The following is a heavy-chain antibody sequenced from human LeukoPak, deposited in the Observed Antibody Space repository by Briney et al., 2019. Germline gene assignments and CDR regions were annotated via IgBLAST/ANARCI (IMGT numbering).Heavy chain of an antibody. CDR1: GGSISSSIYY. J-gene: IGHJ4*02. Sequence: SETLSLTCTVSGGSISSSIYYWGWIRQPPGTGLEWLGSIYYSGSTYYNPSFKSRVTMSVDTSKNHFSLKLSSVTAADTAVYYCARRKYDFWSGYYDLDYWGQGTLVTVSS. D-gene: IGHD3-3*01. CDR2: IYYSGST. CDR3: ARRKYDFWSGYYDLDY. V-gene: IGHV4-39*02.